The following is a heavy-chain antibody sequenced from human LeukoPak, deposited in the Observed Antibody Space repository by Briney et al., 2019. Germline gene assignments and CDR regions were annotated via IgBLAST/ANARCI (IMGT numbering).Heavy chain of an antibody. CDR3: ARVRLLWFGEFDY. V-gene: IGHV1-46*01. J-gene: IGHJ4*02. CDR2: INPSGGST. Sequence: ASVKVSCKASGYTFTSYGISRVRQAPGQGLEWMGIINPSGGSTSYAQKFQGRVTMTRDTSISTAYMELSRLRSDDTAVYYCARVRLLWFGEFDYWGQGTLVTVSS. CDR1: GYTFTSYG. D-gene: IGHD3-10*01.